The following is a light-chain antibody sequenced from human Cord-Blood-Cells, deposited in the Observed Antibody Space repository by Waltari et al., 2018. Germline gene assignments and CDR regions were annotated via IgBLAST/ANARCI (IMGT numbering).Light chain of an antibody. V-gene: IGKV1-33*01. CDR2: DAS. CDR3: QQYDNLPPEFT. CDR1: QDISNY. Sequence: DIQMTQSPSSLSASVGDRVTITCQASQDISNYLNWYQQKPGKAPKLLIYDASNFETGVPSRFSGSGSGTDFTFTISSLQPEDIATYYCQQYDNLPPEFTFGPGTKVDI. J-gene: IGKJ3*01.